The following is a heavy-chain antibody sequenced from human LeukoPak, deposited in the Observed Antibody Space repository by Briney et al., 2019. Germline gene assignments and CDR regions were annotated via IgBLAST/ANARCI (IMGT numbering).Heavy chain of an antibody. CDR2: MSPSSGNT. D-gene: IGHD5-18*01. V-gene: IGHV1-8*01. J-gene: IGHJ2*01. CDR1: GYTFSSYD. CDR3: TRMRGYTYGYWYLDL. Sequence: GASVKVSCKAAGYTFSSYDINWVRQAPGQGLEYMGWMSPSSGNTGYTQKFQGRITMTRDTSIGTAYMELSSLKSEDTALYYCTRMRGYTYGYWYLDLWGRGTLATVSS.